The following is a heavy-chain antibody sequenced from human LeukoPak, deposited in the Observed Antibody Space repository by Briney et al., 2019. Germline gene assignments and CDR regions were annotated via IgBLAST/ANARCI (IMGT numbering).Heavy chain of an antibody. V-gene: IGHV4-59*01. D-gene: IGHD2/OR15-2a*01. CDR1: GFIFSNAW. Sequence: GSLRLSCAASGFIFSNAWMSWVRQPPGKGLEWIACIYDNGNTNYNPSLKSRVTISVDTSRNQFSLKLSSVTAADTAVYYCARENRGDYFDYWGQGTLVTVSS. CDR3: ARENRGDYFDY. CDR2: IYDNGNT. J-gene: IGHJ4*02.